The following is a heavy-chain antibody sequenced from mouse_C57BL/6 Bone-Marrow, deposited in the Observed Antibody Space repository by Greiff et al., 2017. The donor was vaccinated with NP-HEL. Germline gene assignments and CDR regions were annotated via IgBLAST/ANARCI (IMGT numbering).Heavy chain of an antibody. Sequence: EVKLQESGGGLVQPGGSMKLSCVASGFTFSNYWMNWVRQSPEKGLEWVAQIRLKSDNHATDYAESVKGRFTISRDDSKSSVYLQMNTLRAEDTGIYYCTNDYDGAWFAYWDQGSLVTVCA. CDR3: TNDYDGAWFAY. J-gene: IGHJ3*01. CDR2: IRLKSDNHAT. CDR1: GFTFSNYW. V-gene: IGHV6-3*01. D-gene: IGHD2-4*01.